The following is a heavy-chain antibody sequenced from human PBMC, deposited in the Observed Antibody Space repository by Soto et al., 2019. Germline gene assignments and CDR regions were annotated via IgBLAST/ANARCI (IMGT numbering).Heavy chain of an antibody. D-gene: IGHD6-13*01. CDR2: IYYSGST. CDR3: ARWGRNSSPYYYYYGMDV. Sequence: QVQLQESGPGLVKPSETLSLTCTVSGGSISSYYWSWIRQPPGKGLEWIGYIYYSGSTNYNPSLKSRVTISVDTSKNQFSLKLSSVTAADTAVYYCARWGRNSSPYYYYYGMDVWGQGTTVTVSS. J-gene: IGHJ6*02. V-gene: IGHV4-59*01. CDR1: GGSISSYY.